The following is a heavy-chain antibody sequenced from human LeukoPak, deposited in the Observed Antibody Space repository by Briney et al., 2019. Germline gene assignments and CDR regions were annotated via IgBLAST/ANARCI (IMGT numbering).Heavy chain of an antibody. Sequence: SETLSLTCTVSGGSISGLYWSWIRQPAGKGLEWIGRIYTGGGTNYNPSRKSRVSMSVDTSKNKFSLKLRSVTAADTAVYFCARDVGFTKDWGQGTLVTVS. J-gene: IGHJ4*02. CDR2: IYTGGGT. D-gene: IGHD1-26*01. CDR3: ARDVGFTKD. V-gene: IGHV4-4*07. CDR1: GGSISGLY.